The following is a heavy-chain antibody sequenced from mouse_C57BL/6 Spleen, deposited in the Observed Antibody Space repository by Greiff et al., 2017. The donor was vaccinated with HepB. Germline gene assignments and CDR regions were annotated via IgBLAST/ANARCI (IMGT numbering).Heavy chain of an antibody. Sequence: EVHLVESGGDLVKPGGSLKLSCAASGFTFSSYGMSWVRQTPDKRLDWVATISSGGSYTYYPDSVKGRFTISRDNAKNTLYLQMSSLKSEDTAMYYCARRGDAMDYWGQGTSVTVSS. J-gene: IGHJ4*01. V-gene: IGHV5-6*01. CDR1: GFTFSSYG. CDR3: ARRGDAMDY. CDR2: ISSGGSYT.